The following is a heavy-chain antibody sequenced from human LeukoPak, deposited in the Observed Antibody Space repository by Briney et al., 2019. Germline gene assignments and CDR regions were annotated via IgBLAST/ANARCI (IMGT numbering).Heavy chain of an antibody. V-gene: IGHV3-23*01. CDR2: ISGSGNRT. J-gene: IGHJ4*02. Sequence: PGGSLRLSCAASGFTFSSYAMSWVRQAPGKGLEWVSSISGSGNRTYYADSVKGRFTISRDNSKNTLYLQMNSLKTEDTAVYYCTTEGARYDSSGYYPSRFDYWGQGTLVTVSS. CDR1: GFTFSSYA. D-gene: IGHD3-22*01. CDR3: TTEGARYDSSGYYPSRFDY.